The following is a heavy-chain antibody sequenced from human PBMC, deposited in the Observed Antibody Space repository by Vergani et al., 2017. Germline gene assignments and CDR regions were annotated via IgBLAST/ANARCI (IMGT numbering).Heavy chain of an antibody. CDR2: IQFDGSNQ. CDR1: GFTLSNYD. CDR3: AKHFMGLGIDY. Sequence: QVQLVESGGGVVQRGGSLRLSCATSGFTLSNYDMQWIRQGPGKGLEFVAFIQFDGSNQYYADSVKGRFTLPRDFSKNTLYLQMNSLRTDATATYYCAKHFMGLGIDYWGQGTQVIVSS. V-gene: IGHV3-30*02. D-gene: IGHD3-16*01. J-gene: IGHJ4*02.